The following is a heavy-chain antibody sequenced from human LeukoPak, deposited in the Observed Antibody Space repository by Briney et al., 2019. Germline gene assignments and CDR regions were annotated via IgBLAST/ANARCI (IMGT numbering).Heavy chain of an antibody. D-gene: IGHD2-2*01. CDR3: TTDIVVVPAADYYYYMDV. J-gene: IGHJ6*03. Sequence: PGGSPRLSCAASGFTFSNAWMSWVRQAPGKGLEWVGRIKSKTDGGTTDYAAPVKGRFTISRDDSKNTLYLQMNSLKTEDTAVYYCTTDIVVVPAADYYYYMDVWGKGTTVTVSS. V-gene: IGHV3-15*01. CDR1: GFTFSNAW. CDR2: IKSKTDGGTT.